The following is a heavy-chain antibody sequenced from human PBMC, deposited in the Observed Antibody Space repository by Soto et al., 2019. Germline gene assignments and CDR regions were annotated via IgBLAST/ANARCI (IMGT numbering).Heavy chain of an antibody. CDR2: IGGSGAGT. Sequence: EVQLFESGGGLVQPGGSLRLSCAASGFTFSSYAMSWVRQAPGKGLEWVSGIGGSGAGTNYADSVKGRFTISRDNSKNALYLQMSSLIAENTAVYYCARGGGIAVAGTHLDSWGQGTLVTVSS. CDR1: GFTFSSYA. J-gene: IGHJ4*02. D-gene: IGHD6-19*01. V-gene: IGHV3-23*01. CDR3: ARGGGIAVAGTHLDS.